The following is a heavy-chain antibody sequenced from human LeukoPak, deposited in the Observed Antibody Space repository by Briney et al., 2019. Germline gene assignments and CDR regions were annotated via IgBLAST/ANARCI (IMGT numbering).Heavy chain of an antibody. V-gene: IGHV4-39*02. CDR2: IYYSGST. Sequence: PSETLSLTCTVSGGSISSSSYYWGWIRQPPGKGLEWIGSIYYSGSTYYNPSLKSRVTISVDTSKNQFSLKLSSVTAADTAVYYCARDDAFDIWGQGTMVTVSS. CDR1: GGSISSSSYY. CDR3: ARDDAFDI. J-gene: IGHJ3*02.